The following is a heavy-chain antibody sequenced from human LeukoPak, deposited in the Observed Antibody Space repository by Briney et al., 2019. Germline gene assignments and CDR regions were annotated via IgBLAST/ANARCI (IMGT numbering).Heavy chain of an antibody. V-gene: IGHV3-23*01. CDR1: GFTISSYG. Sequence: GGSLRLSCTASGFTISSYGMSWVRQAPGKGLERVSAISGGAESTYYADSVKGRFTISRDSSKNTLYLQMDSLRAEDTAIYYCAKDSPVCTYWGQGTLVTVSS. J-gene: IGHJ4*02. CDR2: ISGGAEST. CDR3: AKDSPVCTY. D-gene: IGHD2-8*01.